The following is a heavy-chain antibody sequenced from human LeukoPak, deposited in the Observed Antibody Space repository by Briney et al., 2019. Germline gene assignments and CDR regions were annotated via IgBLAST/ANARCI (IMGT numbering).Heavy chain of an antibody. CDR3: AKRGAEVGATVAPGDY. CDR1: GFTVSSNY. V-gene: IGHV3-53*01. Sequence: PGGSLRLSCAASGFTVSSNYMSWVRQAPGKGLEWVSVISGSGSAYYADSVKGRFTISRDNSKNTLYLQMNSLRAEDTAVYYCAKRGAEVGATVAPGDYWGQGTLLTVSS. CDR2: ISGSGSA. J-gene: IGHJ4*02. D-gene: IGHD1-26*01.